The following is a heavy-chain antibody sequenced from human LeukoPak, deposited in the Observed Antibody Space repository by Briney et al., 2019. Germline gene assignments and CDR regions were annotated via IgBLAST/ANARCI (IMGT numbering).Heavy chain of an antibody. CDR2: ISSSSTYI. V-gene: IGHV3-21*01. CDR1: GFTFSTYS. CDR3: ARDLNTGYSSGWYIDY. Sequence: PGGSLRLSCAASGFTFSTYSMNWVRQAPGKGLEWVSSISSSSTYIYYADSVKGRFTIPRDNAKNSLYLQMNSLRAEDTAVYYCARDLNTGYSSGWYIDYWGQGTLVTVSS. J-gene: IGHJ4*02. D-gene: IGHD6-19*01.